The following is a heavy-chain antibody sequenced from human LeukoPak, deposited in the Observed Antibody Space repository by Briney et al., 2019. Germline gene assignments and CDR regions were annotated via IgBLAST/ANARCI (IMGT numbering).Heavy chain of an antibody. J-gene: IGHJ4*02. CDR3: ARSLKWELYSGIDY. CDR1: GYTFTGYY. D-gene: IGHD1-26*01. Sequence: ASVKVSCKASGYTFTGYYMHWVRQAPGQGLEWMGWINPNSGGTNYAQKFQGMVTMTRDTSISTAYMELSRLRSDDTAVYYCARSLKWELYSGIDYWGQGTLVTVSS. V-gene: IGHV1-2*02. CDR2: INPNSGGT.